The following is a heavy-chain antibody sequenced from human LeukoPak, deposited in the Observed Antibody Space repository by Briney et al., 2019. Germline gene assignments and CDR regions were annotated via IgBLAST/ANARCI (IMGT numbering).Heavy chain of an antibody. CDR2: IYYTGNT. D-gene: IGHD1-1*01. CDR1: GGSISNYY. Sequence: SETLSLTCTVSGGSISNYYWNWIRQPPGKGLEWIGYIYYTGNTNYNPSLKSRVTISVDTSKNQFSLKLSSVTAADTTVYYCARDRLQLQSWGQGTPVTVSS. J-gene: IGHJ5*02. CDR3: ARDRLQLQS. V-gene: IGHV4-59*01.